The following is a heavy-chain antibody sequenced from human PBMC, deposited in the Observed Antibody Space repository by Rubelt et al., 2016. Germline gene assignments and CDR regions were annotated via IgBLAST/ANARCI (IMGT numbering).Heavy chain of an antibody. J-gene: IGHJ4*02. CDR2: IYYSGST. Sequence: QLQLQESGPGLVKPSETLSLTCTVSGGSISSSSYYWGWIRQPPGKGLEWIGYIYYSGSTYYSPSLKGRLNISIDTSVNHFSLRLSSVTAADTAVYYCARGGDCSSTRCYALDYWGQGTLVTVSS. D-gene: IGHD2-2*01. CDR1: GGSISSSSYY. V-gene: IGHV4-31*03. CDR3: ARGGDCSSTRCYALDY.